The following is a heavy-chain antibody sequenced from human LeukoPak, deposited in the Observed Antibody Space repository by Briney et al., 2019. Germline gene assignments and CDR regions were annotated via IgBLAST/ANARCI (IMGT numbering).Heavy chain of an antibody. D-gene: IGHD6-13*01. CDR1: GGSISSYY. J-gene: IGHJ4*02. CDR2: IYTSGST. Sequence: KPSETLSLTCTVSGGSISSYYWSWIRQPTGKGLEWIGRIYTSGSTNYNPSLKSRVTMSVDTSKNQFSLKLSSVTAADTAVYYCARDLDSYSSTWYPYSSGWYLDYWGQGTLVTVSS. V-gene: IGHV4-4*07. CDR3: ARDLDSYSSTWYPYSSGWYLDY.